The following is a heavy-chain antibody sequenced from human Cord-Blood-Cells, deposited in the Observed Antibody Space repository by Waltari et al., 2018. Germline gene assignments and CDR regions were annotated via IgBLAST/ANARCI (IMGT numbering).Heavy chain of an antibody. Sequence: EVQLVETGGGLIQPGGSLRLSCAASGFTVSSNYMSWVRQAPGKGLEWVSVIYSGGSTYYADSVKGRFTISRDNSKNTLYLQMNSLRAEDTAVYYCAREGGSLRYFDWSLDYWGQGTLVTVSS. CDR2: IYSGGST. V-gene: IGHV3-53*02. CDR3: AREGGSLRYFDWSLDY. J-gene: IGHJ4*02. CDR1: GFTVSSNY. D-gene: IGHD3-9*01.